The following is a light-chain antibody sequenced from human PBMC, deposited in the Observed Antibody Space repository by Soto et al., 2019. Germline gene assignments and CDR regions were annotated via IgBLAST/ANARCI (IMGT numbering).Light chain of an antibody. J-gene: IGLJ2*01. CDR3: SSYRRGIIV. CDR2: EVS. V-gene: IGLV2-14*01. Sequence: QSVLTQPASVSGSPGQSITISCTGSSSDVGGYNHVSWYQQHPGKAPKLMIYEVSNRPSGVSNRFSGSKSGNTASLTISGLQAEDEADYYCSSYRRGIIVFGGGTKLTVL. CDR1: SSDVGGYNH.